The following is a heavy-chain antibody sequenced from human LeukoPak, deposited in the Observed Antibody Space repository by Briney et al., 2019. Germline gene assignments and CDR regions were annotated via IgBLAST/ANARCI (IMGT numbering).Heavy chain of an antibody. CDR3: ARAGDSDSSGPDAFDI. CDR2: INHSGST. V-gene: IGHV4-34*01. J-gene: IGHJ3*02. CDR1: GGSFSGYY. D-gene: IGHD3-22*01. Sequence: SETLSLTCAVYGGSFSGYYWSWIRQPPGKGLEWIGEINHSGSTNYNPSLKSRVTISVDTSKNQFSLKLSSVTAADTAVYYCARAGDSDSSGPDAFDIWGQGTMVTVSS.